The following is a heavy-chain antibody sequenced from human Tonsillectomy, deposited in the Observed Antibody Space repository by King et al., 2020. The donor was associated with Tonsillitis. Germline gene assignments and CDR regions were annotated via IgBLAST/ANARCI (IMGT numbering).Heavy chain of an antibody. Sequence: VQLVESGAEVKKPGASVKVSCKAFGYTFTSNYIHWLRQAPGQGLEWMGIINPPIGSTTYAQKFQGRVAMTSDTSTSTVYMGLSSLRSEDTAVYYCARDPQAIWLQGYFDYWGQGALVTVSS. D-gene: IGHD5-18*01. CDR2: INPPIGST. CDR3: ARDPQAIWLQGYFDY. CDR1: GYTFTSNY. V-gene: IGHV1-46*03. J-gene: IGHJ4*02.